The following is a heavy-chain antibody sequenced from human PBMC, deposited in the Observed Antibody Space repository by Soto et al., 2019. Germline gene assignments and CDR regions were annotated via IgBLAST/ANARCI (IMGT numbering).Heavy chain of an antibody. J-gene: IGHJ6*03. CDR1: GYTFTSYY. V-gene: IGHV1-46*03. D-gene: IGHD2-8*01. CDR3: ARDPTVQMVYGSYCYYYYMDV. CDR2: INPSGGST. Sequence: GASVKVSCTASGYTFTSYYMHWVLQAPVQVLEWMGIINPSGGSTSYAQKFQGRVTMTRDTSTSTVCMELSSLRSEDTAVYYCARDPTVQMVYGSYCYYYYMDVWGKGTTVTVSS.